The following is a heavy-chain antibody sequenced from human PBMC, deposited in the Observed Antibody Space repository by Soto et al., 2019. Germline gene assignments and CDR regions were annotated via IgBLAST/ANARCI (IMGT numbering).Heavy chain of an antibody. Sequence: QGQLVQSGAEVKKPGASVKVSCKASGYTFSSRDINWVRLAPGQGLEWMGWISGYNGNTTYVQKFQGRVTMTTDTSNTTAYMGLSSLRSGDTAVYYWAAWAGPVRDFGGPFDYRGRGTLVTVSS. D-gene: IGHD4-17*01. J-gene: IGHJ4*02. CDR2: ISGYNGNT. CDR1: GYTFSSRD. CDR3: AAWAGPVRDFGGPFDY. V-gene: IGHV1-18*04.